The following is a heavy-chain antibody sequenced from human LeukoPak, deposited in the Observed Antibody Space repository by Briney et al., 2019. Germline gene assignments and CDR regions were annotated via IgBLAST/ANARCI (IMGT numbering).Heavy chain of an antibody. Sequence: SETLSLTCAVYGGSFSGYYWSWIRQPPGKGLEWIGVINHSGSTNYNPSLKSRVTISADTSKNQFSLKLSSVTAADTAVYYCATCGGGIAAAGSLDYWGQGTLVTVSS. V-gene: IGHV4-34*01. CDR1: GGSFSGYY. CDR2: INHSGST. J-gene: IGHJ4*02. CDR3: ATCGGGIAAAGSLDY. D-gene: IGHD6-13*01.